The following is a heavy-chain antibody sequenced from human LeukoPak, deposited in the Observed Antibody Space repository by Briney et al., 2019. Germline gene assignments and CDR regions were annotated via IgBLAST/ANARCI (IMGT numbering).Heavy chain of an antibody. D-gene: IGHD2-2*01. Sequence: GGSLRLSCAASGFTFSSYAMSWVRQAPGKGLEWVSVIYSAGNIYYADSVKGRSTISRDDSMNTLYLQMNSLRAENTAVYFCASTYCSSTRCQLPDDAFEIWGQGTMVTVSS. V-gene: IGHV3-23*03. CDR2: IYSAGNI. CDR3: ASTYCSSTRCQLPDDAFEI. J-gene: IGHJ3*02. CDR1: GFTFSSYA.